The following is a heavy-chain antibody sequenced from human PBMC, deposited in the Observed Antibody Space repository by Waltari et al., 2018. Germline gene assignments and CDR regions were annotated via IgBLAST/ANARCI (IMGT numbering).Heavy chain of an antibody. V-gene: IGHV1-8*03. CDR1: GYTFTSHD. CDR2: MNPNSGNT. D-gene: IGHD1-26*01. J-gene: IGHJ4*02. Sequence: QVQLVQSGAEVKQPGASVKVSCKASGYTFTSHDINLVRQATGQGLEWMGWMNPNSGNTGYAQKFQGRVTITRNTSISTAYMELSSLRSEDTAVYYCATGGSYYGTFDYWGQGTLVTVSS. CDR3: ATGGSYYGTFDY.